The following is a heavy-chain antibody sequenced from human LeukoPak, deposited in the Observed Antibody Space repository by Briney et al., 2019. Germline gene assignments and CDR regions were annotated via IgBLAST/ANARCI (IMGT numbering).Heavy chain of an antibody. J-gene: IGHJ4*02. CDR3: ARAGQGYCTSASCYLSLDY. Sequence: SETLSLTCTVSGGSISSGDYYWSWIRQAPGKGLEWIGYIYHSGSTYYNLSLKSRVTISVDRSKNQFSLNLNSVTAADTAVYYCARAGQGYCTSASCYLSLDYWGQGRLVIVSS. V-gene: IGHV4-30-2*01. CDR2: IYHSGST. D-gene: IGHD2-2*01. CDR1: GGSISSGDYY.